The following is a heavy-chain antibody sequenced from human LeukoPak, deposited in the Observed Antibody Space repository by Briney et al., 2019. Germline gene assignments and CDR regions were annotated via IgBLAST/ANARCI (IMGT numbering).Heavy chain of an antibody. CDR1: GYTFTSYY. D-gene: IGHD6-6*01. J-gene: IGHJ4*02. Sequence: ASVKVSCKASGYTFTSYYMHWVRQAPGQGLEWMGIINPSGSTIYYADFVKGRFTISRDNAKNSLYLQMNSLRAEDTAVYYCATYSSSLVRYWGQGTLVTVSS. CDR2: INPSGSTI. V-gene: IGHV1-46*04. CDR3: ATYSSSLVRY.